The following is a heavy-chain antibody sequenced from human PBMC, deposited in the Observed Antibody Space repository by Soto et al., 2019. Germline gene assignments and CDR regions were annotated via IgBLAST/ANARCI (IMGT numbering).Heavy chain of an antibody. J-gene: IGHJ4*02. CDR3: TRLISAAQDY. CDR1: GFVFKDSS. V-gene: IGHV3-73*01. D-gene: IGHD3-10*01. CDR2: IRDRAHNYAT. Sequence: EVLLVESGGGLVQPGGSLKLSCEASGFVFKDSSIHWVRQASGKGLEWVGRIRDRAHNYATAYAASVKGRFTISRDDSNNKAYLQMDSLKTEDTARYYCTRLISAAQDYWGQGALVTVSS.